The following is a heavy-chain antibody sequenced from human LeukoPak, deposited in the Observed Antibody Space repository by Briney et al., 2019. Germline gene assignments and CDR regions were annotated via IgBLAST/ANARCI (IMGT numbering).Heavy chain of an antibody. J-gene: IGHJ4*02. CDR2: ISSSSSYI. V-gene: IGHV3-21*01. CDR3: ARDLPGWYYRSGRFVY. CDR1: GFTFSSYS. Sequence: GGSLRLSCAASGFTFSSYSMNWVRQAPGKGLEWVSSISSSSSYIYYADSVKGRFTISRDNAKNSLYLQMNSLRAEDTAVDYCARDLPGWYYRSGRFVYWGQGTLVTVSS. D-gene: IGHD3-10*01.